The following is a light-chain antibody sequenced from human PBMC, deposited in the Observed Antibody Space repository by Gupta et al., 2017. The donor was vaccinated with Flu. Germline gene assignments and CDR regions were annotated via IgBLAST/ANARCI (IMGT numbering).Light chain of an antibody. J-gene: IGLJ1*01. CDR3: ASWDHSMNGFV. CDR2: GNH. V-gene: IGLV1-44*01. Sequence: QSVLPQPPPASGPPGQRATLPFSGSSSNVGSHPINWYLQLPGAAPKLVISGNHQRPSGVPDRFSASKSGTSASLAISGLQSEDEADYYCASWDHSMNGFVFGSGTTVTLL. CDR1: SSNVGSHP.